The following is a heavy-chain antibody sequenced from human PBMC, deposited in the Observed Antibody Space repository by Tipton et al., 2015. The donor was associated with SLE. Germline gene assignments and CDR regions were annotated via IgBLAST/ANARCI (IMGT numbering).Heavy chain of an antibody. CDR2: ISYDGSNK. CDR3: ARDQPVVAATPLDY. Sequence: SLRLSCKASGFTFSSYAMHWVRQAPGKGLEWVAVISYDGSNKYYADSVKGRFTISRDNSKNTLYLQMNSLRAEDTAVYYCARDQPVVAATPLDYWGQGTLVTVSS. J-gene: IGHJ4*02. CDR1: GFTFSSYA. V-gene: IGHV3-30*04. D-gene: IGHD2-15*01.